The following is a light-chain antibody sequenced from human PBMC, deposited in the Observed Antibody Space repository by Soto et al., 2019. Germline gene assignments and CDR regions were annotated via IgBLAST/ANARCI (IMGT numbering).Light chain of an antibody. CDR3: SSYTSSSTLLV. CDR1: SSDVGGYNY. Sequence: QSALTQPASVSGSPGQSITISCTGTSSDVGGYNYVSWYQQHPGKAPKLMIYEVSNRPSGVSNRFSGSKSGNTASLTISGLQAEDAADYYCSSYTSSSTLLVFSGGTKLNVL. J-gene: IGLJ2*01. V-gene: IGLV2-14*01. CDR2: EVS.